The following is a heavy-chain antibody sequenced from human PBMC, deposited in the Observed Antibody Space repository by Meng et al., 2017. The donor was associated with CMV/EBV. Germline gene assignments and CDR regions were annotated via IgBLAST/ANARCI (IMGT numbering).Heavy chain of an antibody. D-gene: IGHD3-3*01. Sequence: GESLKISCAASGFTFSSYAMHWVRQAPGKGLEWVSSISSSSSYIYYADSVKGRFTISRDNAKNSLNLQMNSLRAEDTAVYYCARDNDFWSGYYRYYYYYYGMDVWGQGTTVTVSS. V-gene: IGHV3-21*01. CDR1: GFTFSSYA. CDR3: ARDNDFWSGYYRYYYYYYGMDV. J-gene: IGHJ6*02. CDR2: ISSSSSYI.